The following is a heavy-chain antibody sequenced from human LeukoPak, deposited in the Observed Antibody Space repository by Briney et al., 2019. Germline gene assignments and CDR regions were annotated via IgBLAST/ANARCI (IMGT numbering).Heavy chain of an antibody. V-gene: IGHV3-21*01. Sequence: GGSLRLSCAASGFTFSSYAMSWVRQAPGKGLEWVSSISSSSSYIYYADSVKGRFTISRDNAKNSLYLQMNSLRAEDTAVYYCARDARMTTVTTFDYWGQGTLVTVSS. D-gene: IGHD4-17*01. CDR1: GFTFSSYA. CDR3: ARDARMTTVTTFDY. CDR2: ISSSSSYI. J-gene: IGHJ4*02.